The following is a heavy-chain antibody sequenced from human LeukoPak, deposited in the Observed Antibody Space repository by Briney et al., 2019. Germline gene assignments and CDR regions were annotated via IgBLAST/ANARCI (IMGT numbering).Heavy chain of an antibody. Sequence: PGGSLRLSCAASGFTFSSYAMSWVRQAPGKGLEWVSASSGSGGDTYYADSVKGRFTIPRDNSKNTLYLQMNSLTDDDTAVYYCARNRLQWLANGGFDFWGQGTTVTVSS. CDR3: ARNRLQWLANGGFDF. D-gene: IGHD6-19*01. V-gene: IGHV3-23*01. J-gene: IGHJ3*01. CDR1: GFTFSSYA. CDR2: SSGSGGDT.